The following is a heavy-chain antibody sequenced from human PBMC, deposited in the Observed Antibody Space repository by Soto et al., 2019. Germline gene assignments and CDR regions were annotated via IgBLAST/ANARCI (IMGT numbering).Heavy chain of an antibody. Sequence: GGSLRLSCAASGVTFSSYSMNWVRQAPGKGLEWVSYISSSSSTIYYADSVKGRFTISRDNAKNSLYLQMNSLRAEDTAVYYCARRYEDIVVVPAAIRLMDVWGKGTTVTVSS. D-gene: IGHD2-2*02. CDR2: ISSSSSTI. CDR1: GVTFSSYS. J-gene: IGHJ6*03. CDR3: ARRYEDIVVVPAAIRLMDV. V-gene: IGHV3-48*01.